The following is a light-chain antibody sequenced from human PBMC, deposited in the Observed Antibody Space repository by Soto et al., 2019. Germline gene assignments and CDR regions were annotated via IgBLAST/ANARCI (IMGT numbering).Light chain of an antibody. CDR2: DAS. CDR1: QDISNL. V-gene: IGKV1-33*01. Sequence: DIQMTQAPSSLSASVGDRVTITCQASQDISNLLNWYQQKPGKAPRLLIYDASNLETGVPSRFSGSGSGTDFTFTISSLQPEDIATHYCQQYEDIPITFGQGTKVDIK. J-gene: IGKJ1*01. CDR3: QQYEDIPIT.